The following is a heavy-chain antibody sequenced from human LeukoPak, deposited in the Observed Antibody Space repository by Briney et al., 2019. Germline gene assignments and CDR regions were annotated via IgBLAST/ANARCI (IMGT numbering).Heavy chain of an antibody. J-gene: IGHJ4*02. CDR1: GFTFSNYG. V-gene: IGHV3-23*01. CDR2: IGGSGGYHT. CDR3: AKVNKGGYDSFDY. D-gene: IGHD5-12*01. Sequence: PGGSLRLSCAASGFTFSNYGMNWVRQTPGKGLEWVSGIGGSGGYHTYYADSVRGRFTISRDNSRNTLYVQMNSLRAEDTAVYYCAKVNKGGYDSFDYWGQGTLVTVSS.